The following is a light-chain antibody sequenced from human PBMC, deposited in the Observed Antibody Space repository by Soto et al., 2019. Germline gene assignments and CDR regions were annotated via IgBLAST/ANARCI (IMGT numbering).Light chain of an antibody. V-gene: IGKV3-15*01. CDR1: QSVRSN. CDR2: GAS. J-gene: IGKJ1*01. Sequence: EIVMTQSPATLSVSPGDRATLSCRANQSVRSNLAWYHQRPGQAPRLLIYGASTRAAGVPARFSGSGSGTEFTLTISSLQSEDFAVYYCQQYNSWPPRTFGHGTKVEFK. CDR3: QQYNSWPPRT.